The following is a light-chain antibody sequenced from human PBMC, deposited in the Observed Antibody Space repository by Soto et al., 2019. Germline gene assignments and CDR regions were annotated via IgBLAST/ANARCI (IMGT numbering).Light chain of an antibody. CDR1: QSLSSSY. CDR3: RQYGSSPWT. J-gene: IGKJ1*01. Sequence: EIVLTQSPGTLSLSPGERATLSCRASQSLSSSYLAWYQQKPGRAPRLLIYGASSRATGIPDRFSGSGSGTDFTLTISRLEPEDFAVYYCRQYGSSPWTFGQGTKVEIK. V-gene: IGKV3-20*01. CDR2: GAS.